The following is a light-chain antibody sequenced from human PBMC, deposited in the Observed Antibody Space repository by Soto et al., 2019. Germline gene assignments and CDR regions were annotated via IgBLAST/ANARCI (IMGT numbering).Light chain of an antibody. CDR2: DAS. CDR3: QHYNSYA. CDR1: QSTSNW. J-gene: IGKJ2*01. V-gene: IGKV1-5*01. Sequence: DIQMTQSPSTLSASVGDRVTITCRTSQSTSNWLAWYQQKPGKAPKLLIYDASSLQSGVPSRFSGSGSGTVFTLTISRLQPDDFTTYYCQHYNSYAFGQGTKLVIK.